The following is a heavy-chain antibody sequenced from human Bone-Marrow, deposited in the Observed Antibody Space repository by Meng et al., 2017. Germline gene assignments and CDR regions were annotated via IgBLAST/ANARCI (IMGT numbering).Heavy chain of an antibody. D-gene: IGHD1-1*01. Sequence: GESLKISCAASGFNFRKSAMSGVRQGPGKGLEWVSGISIGGGTTYYADSVKGRFTIYRDNSKNTLYLQMNSPRAEDTAIYYGAKEEVPNDYWGQGTLVTVSS. CDR1: GFNFRKSA. J-gene: IGHJ4*02. CDR2: ISIGGGTT. CDR3: AKEEVPNDY. V-gene: IGHV3-23*01.